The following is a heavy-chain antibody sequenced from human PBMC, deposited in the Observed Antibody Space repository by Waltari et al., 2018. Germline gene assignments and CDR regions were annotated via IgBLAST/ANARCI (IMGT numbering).Heavy chain of an antibody. J-gene: IGHJ4*02. Sequence: QVQLQESGPGLVKPSQTLSLTCTVSGDSITSNSFYWNWVRQPAGKGLEWIGRFYSSGYINYTPSHKSRVTISRDTSKKQFFLKLTSVTAADTAFYYCAREVTKVELGRRLPHFFDSWGQGTLVTVSS. D-gene: IGHD7-27*01. CDR3: AREVTKVELGRRLPHFFDS. V-gene: IGHV4-61*02. CDR2: FYSSGYI. CDR1: GDSITSNSFY.